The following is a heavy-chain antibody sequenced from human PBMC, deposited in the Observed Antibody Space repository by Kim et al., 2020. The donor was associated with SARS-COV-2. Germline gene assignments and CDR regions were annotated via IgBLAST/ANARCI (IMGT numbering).Heavy chain of an antibody. CDR3: ARYVGGNSYGDY. V-gene: IGHV4-4*02. CDR2: IYHSGST. Sequence: SETLSLTCAVSGGSISSSNWWSWVRQPPGKGLEWIGEIYHSGSTNYNPSLKSRVTISVDKSKNQFSLKLSSVTAADTAVYYCARYVGGNSYGDYWGQGTLVTVTS. D-gene: IGHD2-21*02. CDR1: GGSISSSNW. J-gene: IGHJ4*02.